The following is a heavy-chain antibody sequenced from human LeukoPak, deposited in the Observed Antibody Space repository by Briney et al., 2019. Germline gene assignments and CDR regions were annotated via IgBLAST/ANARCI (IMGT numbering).Heavy chain of an antibody. J-gene: IGHJ4*02. D-gene: IGHD3-16*01. V-gene: IGHV3-23*01. CDR1: GFTFSSYA. Sequence: GGSLGLSCVASGFTFSSYAMSWVRQAPARGLEWVASLRGDGSTFYADSVKGRFTLSRDESRNTVYLQLTYLRVEDTAVYYCAKASWVSSADAVLWGQGTPVTVSS. CDR3: AKASWVSSADAVL. CDR2: LRGDGST.